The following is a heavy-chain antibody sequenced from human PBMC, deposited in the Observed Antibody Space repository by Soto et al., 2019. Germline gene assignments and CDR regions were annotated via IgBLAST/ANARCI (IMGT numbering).Heavy chain of an antibody. CDR2: IRGSGGST. CDR3: AEGFGISWQCWLGY. Sequence: EVQLLESGGGLLQTGGSLRLSCAASGFSFASYAMNWVRQAPGKGLGWVSGIRGSGGSTYYADSVKGRFTISRDNSKNTLFLQLSSLRVEDTAVCYCAEGFGISWQCWLGYWGQGTRVIVSS. CDR1: GFSFASYA. J-gene: IGHJ4*02. D-gene: IGHD3-10*01. V-gene: IGHV3-23*01.